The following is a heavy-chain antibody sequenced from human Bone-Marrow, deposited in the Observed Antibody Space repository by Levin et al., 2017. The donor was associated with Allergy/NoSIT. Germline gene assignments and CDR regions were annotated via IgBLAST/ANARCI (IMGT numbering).Heavy chain of an antibody. CDR2: ISYSGST. CDR1: GGSIRPYY. V-gene: IGHV4-59*01. J-gene: IGHJ6*02. CDR3: ARSEGIEGGTFYFYYYYGMEV. Sequence: SQTLSLTCTVSGGSIRPYYWTWIRQPPGKGLEWIGYISYSGSTNYNPSLKSRVTMSVDTSKNHFSLKLTSVTAADTAVYYCARSEGIEGGTFYFYYYYGMEVWGQGTTVTVSS. D-gene: IGHD1-26*01.